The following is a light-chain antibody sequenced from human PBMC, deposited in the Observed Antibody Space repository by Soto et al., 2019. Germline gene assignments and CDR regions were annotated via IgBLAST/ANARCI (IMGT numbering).Light chain of an antibody. CDR1: SSDIGAYNS. J-gene: IGLJ1*01. CDR3: RSDTIGTTFGNV. CDR2: EVS. Sequence: SVLTQPASVSGSPGQSITISCTGTSSDIGAYNSVSWYQQYPGKAPKLVIFEVSHRPSGVSTRFSGSKSGNTASLTISGLQAEDEADYYCRSDTIGTTFGNVFGTGTKVTVL. V-gene: IGLV2-14*01.